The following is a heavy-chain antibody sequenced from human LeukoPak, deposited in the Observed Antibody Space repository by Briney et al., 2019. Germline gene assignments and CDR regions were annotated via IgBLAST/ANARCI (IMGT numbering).Heavy chain of an antibody. CDR1: GFTFSSYW. CDR2: IKQDGSEE. J-gene: IGHJ5*02. Sequence: PGGSLRLSCAASGFTFSSYWMHWVRQAPGKGLEWVANIKQDGSEEYYVDSLRGRFTISRDNAKSSLYLQMNSLRVEDTAVYYCAREISSWYRTEGRFDPWGQGTLVTVSS. D-gene: IGHD6-19*01. V-gene: IGHV3-7*01. CDR3: AREISSWYRTEGRFDP.